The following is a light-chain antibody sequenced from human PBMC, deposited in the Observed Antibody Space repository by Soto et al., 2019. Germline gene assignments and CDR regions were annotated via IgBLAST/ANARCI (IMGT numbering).Light chain of an antibody. J-gene: IGKJ1*01. CDR3: QQYVSSVT. V-gene: IGKV3-20*01. CDR2: GAS. Sequence: EIVLTQSPGSLSLSPGERATLSCRASQSVDSSFFAWYQQKPDQAPRLLIYGASNRATGIPDRFSGSGSGTDFTLTTSRLEPEDFAVYYCQQYVSSVTFGQGTKVEIK. CDR1: QSVDSSF.